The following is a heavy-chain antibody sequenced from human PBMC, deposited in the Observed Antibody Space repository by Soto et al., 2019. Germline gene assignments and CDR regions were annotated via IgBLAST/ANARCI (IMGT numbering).Heavy chain of an antibody. J-gene: IGHJ4*02. Sequence: SETLSLTCTVSGVSIISGGYYWIWIRQHPGKGLEWIGYIYYSGSTYYNPSLKSRVTISVDTSKNQFSLKLSSVTAADTAVYYCARRYGPGFDYWGQGPLVTVSS. D-gene: IGHD4-17*01. CDR3: ARRYGPGFDY. V-gene: IGHV4-31*03. CDR1: GVSIISGGYY. CDR2: IYYSGST.